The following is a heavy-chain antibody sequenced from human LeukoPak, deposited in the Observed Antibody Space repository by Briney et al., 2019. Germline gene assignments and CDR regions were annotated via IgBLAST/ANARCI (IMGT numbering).Heavy chain of an antibody. CDR3: ARGVEPLAANTLAY. CDR2: LYSDGNT. Sequence: GGSLRLSCAASGFTFSSYAMSWVRQAPGKGLEWGSVLYSDGNTKYADSVQGRFTISRDNSKNTLYLEMNSLSPDDTAVYYCARGVEPLAANTLAYWGQGTLVTVSS. J-gene: IGHJ4*02. V-gene: IGHV3-23*03. D-gene: IGHD1-14*01. CDR1: GFTFSSYA.